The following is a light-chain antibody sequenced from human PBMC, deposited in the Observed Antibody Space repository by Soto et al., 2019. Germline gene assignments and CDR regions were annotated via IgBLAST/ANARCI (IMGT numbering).Light chain of an antibody. CDR2: DVS. CDR3: CSYAGSYTYG. Sequence: QSALAQPRSASGSPGQSGTISCTGTSSDVGGYNYVSWYQQHPGKAPKLMIYDVSKRPSGVPDRFSGSKSGNTASLTISGLQAEDEADYYCCSYAGSYTYGFGTGTKLTVL. CDR1: SSDVGGYNY. J-gene: IGLJ1*01. V-gene: IGLV2-11*01.